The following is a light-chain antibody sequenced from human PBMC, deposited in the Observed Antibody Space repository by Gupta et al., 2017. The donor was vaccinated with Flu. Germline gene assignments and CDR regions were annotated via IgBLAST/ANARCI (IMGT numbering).Light chain of an antibody. V-gene: IGKV3-20*01. Sequence: EVVLTQSPGTASFSPGERAALSCRASQSVSSDFLAWYQQKPGQAPRLLMHATSKRSTGTPESSSGSGSWTDFTLTISRLEPEDFAVYYCHQYDNSPTTFGQGTKLEIK. J-gene: IGKJ2*01. CDR1: QSVSSDF. CDR3: HQYDNSPTT. CDR2: ATS.